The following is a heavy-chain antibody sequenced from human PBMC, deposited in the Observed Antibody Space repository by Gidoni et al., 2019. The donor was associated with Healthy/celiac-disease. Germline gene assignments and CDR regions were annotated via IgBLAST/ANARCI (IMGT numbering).Heavy chain of an antibody. Sequence: EVQLVQSGAEVKKPGESLKISCKGSEYSFTSYWIGWVRQMAGTGLEGMGISYPGDSATIYTPSFQGHVPISADKSNSTSYLQWSSLTASDTAMYYCARGRGGSYYGFNWFDPWGQGTLVPVSS. CDR1: EYSFTSYW. V-gene: IGHV5-51*01. D-gene: IGHD1-26*01. CDR3: ARGRGGSYYGFNWFDP. CDR2: SYPGDSAT. J-gene: IGHJ5*02.